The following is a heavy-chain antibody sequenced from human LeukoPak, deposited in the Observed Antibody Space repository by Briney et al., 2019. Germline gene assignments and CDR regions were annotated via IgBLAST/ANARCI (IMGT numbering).Heavy chain of an antibody. V-gene: IGHV1-69*13. Sequence: AVKLSCKASGGTFSSYAISWVRQAPGQGLEWMGGIIPIFGTANYAQKFQGRVTITADESTSTAYMELSSLRSEDTAVYYCARARHYYDSSATADYWGQGALVAVSS. CDR3: ARARHYYDSSATADY. D-gene: IGHD3-22*01. CDR1: GGTFSSYA. CDR2: IIPIFGTA. J-gene: IGHJ4*02.